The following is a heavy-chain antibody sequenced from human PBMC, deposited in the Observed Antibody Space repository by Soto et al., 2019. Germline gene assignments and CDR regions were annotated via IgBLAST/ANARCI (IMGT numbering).Heavy chain of an antibody. V-gene: IGHV1-69*01. CDR3: ARVSERWLQFGRGWFDP. CDR2: IIPIFGTA. D-gene: IGHD5-12*01. CDR1: GGTFSSYA. Sequence: QVQLVQSGAEVKKPGSSVKVSCKASGGTFSSYAISWVRQAPGQGLEWMGGIIPIFGTANYAQKFQGRVTITADESTSTAYMELSSLRSEDTAVYYCARVSERWLQFGRGWFDPWGQGTLVTVSS. J-gene: IGHJ5*02.